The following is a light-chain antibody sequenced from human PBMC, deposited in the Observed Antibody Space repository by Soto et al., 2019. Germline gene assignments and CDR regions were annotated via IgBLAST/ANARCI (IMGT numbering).Light chain of an antibody. CDR1: LGISSY. CDR3: QQLTPYPPA. CDR2: AAS. V-gene: IGKV1-9*01. J-gene: IGKJ4*01. Sequence: DSTLTQAPSFLSASVGDRVTITCRASLGISSYLAWYQQKPGTAPKLLIYAASTLQSGVPSRFSGSGSGTAFSLTISSLQPEDFATYYCQQLTPYPPAFGGGT.